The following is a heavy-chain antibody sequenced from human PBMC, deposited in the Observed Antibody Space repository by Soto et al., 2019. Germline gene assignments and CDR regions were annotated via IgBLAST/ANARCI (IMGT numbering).Heavy chain of an antibody. CDR2: ISAYNGNT. V-gene: IGHV1-18*01. J-gene: IGHJ6*02. D-gene: IGHD1-26*01. CDR3: AREGPNIVGAFYYYGMDV. Sequence: QVQLVQSGAEVKKPGASVKVSCKASGYTFTSYGISWVRQAPGQGLEWMGWISAYNGNTNYAQKLQGRVTMTTDTSTSTAYMELRSLGSDDTAVYYCAREGPNIVGAFYYYGMDVWGQGTTVTVSS. CDR1: GYTFTSYG.